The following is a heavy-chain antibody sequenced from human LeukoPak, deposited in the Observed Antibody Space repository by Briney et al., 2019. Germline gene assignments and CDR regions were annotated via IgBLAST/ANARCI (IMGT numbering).Heavy chain of an antibody. CDR1: GGSISSYY. V-gene: IGHV4-59*12. CDR3: ARGVSRGYSGYDFVF. J-gene: IGHJ4*02. D-gene: IGHD5-12*01. CDR2: IYYSGST. Sequence: SETLSLTCTVSGGSISSYYWSWIRQPPGKGREWMGYIYYSGSTNYNPSPKSRVTISVDTSKNQFSLKLSSVTAADTAVYYCARGVSRGYSGYDFVFWGQGILVTVSS.